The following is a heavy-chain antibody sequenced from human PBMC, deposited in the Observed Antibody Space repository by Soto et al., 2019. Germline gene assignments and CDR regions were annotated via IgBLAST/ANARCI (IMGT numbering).Heavy chain of an antibody. CDR2: VSPKSGGT. CDR1: GYNFSDYY. J-gene: IGHJ5*02. Sequence: QVQLVQSAAEVKKPGASVKVSCKASGYNFSDYYIHWVRQAPGQGLEWLGWVSPKSGGTNYAQKFKGRVTMTRDTSSNTVYMDLSGLKSDDTAVFYCARVISGGGTLNWFDPWGQGTLVTVSS. D-gene: IGHD2-8*02. CDR3: ARVISGGGTLNWFDP. V-gene: IGHV1-2*02.